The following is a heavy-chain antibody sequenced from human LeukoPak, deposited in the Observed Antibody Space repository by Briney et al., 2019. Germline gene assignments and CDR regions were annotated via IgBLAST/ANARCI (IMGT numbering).Heavy chain of an antibody. D-gene: IGHD5-24*01. J-gene: IGHJ4*02. CDR2: ISAYNGNT. Sequence: GASVKVSCKASGYTFTSYDISWVRQAPGQGLEWMGWISAYNGNTNYAQNMQGRVTVATDTSTSTAYMELRSLGSDDTAVYYCLRDPGRDGFNEDYWGQGTLVTVSS. CDR1: GYTFTSYD. CDR3: LRDPGRDGFNEDY. V-gene: IGHV1-18*01.